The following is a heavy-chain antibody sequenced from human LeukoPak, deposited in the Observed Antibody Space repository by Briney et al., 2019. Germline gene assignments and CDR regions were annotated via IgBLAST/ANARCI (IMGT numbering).Heavy chain of an antibody. V-gene: IGHV3-48*03. J-gene: IGHJ6*04. CDR2: ISSSGSTI. CDR1: GFTFSSYE. Sequence: PGGSLRLSCAASGFTFSSYEMTWVRQSPGKGLEWVSYISSSGSTIYYADSVKGRFTISSDNAKNSLYLQMNSLRAEDTAVYYCAQLGITLIGGVWGNGTTVTISS. D-gene: IGHD3-10*02. CDR3: AQLGITLIGGV.